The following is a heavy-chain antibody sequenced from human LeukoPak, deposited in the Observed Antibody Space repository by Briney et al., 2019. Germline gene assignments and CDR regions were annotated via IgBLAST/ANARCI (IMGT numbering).Heavy chain of an antibody. V-gene: IGHV3-9*01. J-gene: IGHJ4*02. CDR1: GFTFDDYA. CDR2: ISWNSGSI. D-gene: IGHD6-19*01. CDR3: ARDQPNDIAVAGLFDY. Sequence: GGSLRLSCAASGFTFDDYAMHWVRQAPGKGLEWVSGISWNSGSIGYADSVKGRFTISRDNAKNSLYLQMNSLRAEDTAVYYCARDQPNDIAVAGLFDYWGQGTLVTVSS.